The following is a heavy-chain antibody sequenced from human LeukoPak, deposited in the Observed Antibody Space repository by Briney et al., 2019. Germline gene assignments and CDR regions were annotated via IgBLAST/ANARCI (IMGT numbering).Heavy chain of an antibody. CDR3: ARDSSGWGRFDY. CDR2: IYYSGST. J-gene: IGHJ4*02. D-gene: IGHD6-19*01. CDR1: GGSISSYY. V-gene: IGHV4-59*01. Sequence: SETLSLTRTVSGGSISSYYWSWIRQPPGKGLEWIGYIYYSGSTNYNPSLKSRVTISVDTSKNQFSLKLSSVTAADTAVYYCARDSSGWGRFDYWGQGTLVTVSS.